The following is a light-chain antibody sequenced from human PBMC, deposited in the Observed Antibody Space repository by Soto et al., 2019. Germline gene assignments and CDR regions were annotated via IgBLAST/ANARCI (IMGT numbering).Light chain of an antibody. J-gene: IGLJ1*01. CDR3: SSYAGNNNYV. V-gene: IGLV2-8*01. Sequence: QSALTQPPSASGSPGQSVAISCTGTSRDVGASDYVSWYQQHSGKAPKLLLYEVNKRPSGVPDRFSGSKSGNTASLTVSALQADDEADYYCSSYAGNNNYVFGTGTKLTVL. CDR2: EVN. CDR1: SRDVGASDY.